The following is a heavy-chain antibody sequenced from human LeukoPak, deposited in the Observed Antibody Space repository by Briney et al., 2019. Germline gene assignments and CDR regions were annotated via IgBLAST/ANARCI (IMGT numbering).Heavy chain of an antibody. V-gene: IGHV3-7*01. CDR3: ARDYYGSGSHDY. J-gene: IGHJ4*02. D-gene: IGHD3-10*01. Sequence: GGSLTLSCAASGFTSSTYWMSWVRQAPGKGLEWVGNIKQDGSEKYYVDSVKGRFTISRDNAKNSLYLQMISLRAEDTAIYYCARDYYGSGSHDYWGQGTLVTVSS. CDR2: IKQDGSEK. CDR1: GFTSSTYW.